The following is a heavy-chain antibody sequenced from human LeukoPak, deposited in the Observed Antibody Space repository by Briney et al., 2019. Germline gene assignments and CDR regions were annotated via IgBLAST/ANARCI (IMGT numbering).Heavy chain of an antibody. D-gene: IGHD3-10*01. CDR3: ARGFGAGNYYYGWFDP. CDR2: IYDSGST. V-gene: IGHV4-59*08. Sequence: SETLSLTCTVSGASISTYYWSWIRQPPGKGLEWVGYIYDSGSTNYNPSLKSRVTISVDTSKSQFSLMLSSVTAADTAVYYCARGFGAGNYYYGWFDPWGQGTLVSVSS. CDR1: GASISTYY. J-gene: IGHJ5*02.